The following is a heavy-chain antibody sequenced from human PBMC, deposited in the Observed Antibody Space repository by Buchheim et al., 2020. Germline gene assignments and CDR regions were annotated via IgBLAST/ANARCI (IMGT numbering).Heavy chain of an antibody. CDR2: YNADNGYS. V-gene: IGHV1-3*02. J-gene: IGHJ5*02. CDR1: GYIFSNYA. D-gene: IGHD1-14*01. CDR3: ARGISMTGWIVDT. Sequence: QVQLVQSGAEVKNPGASVKVSCKASGYIFSNYAIHWVRQAPGQRPEWMGWYNADNGYSGYPQEFQGRVSITRDTSASTDYMELSSLRSEDMAVYYCARGISMTGWIVDTWGQGTL.